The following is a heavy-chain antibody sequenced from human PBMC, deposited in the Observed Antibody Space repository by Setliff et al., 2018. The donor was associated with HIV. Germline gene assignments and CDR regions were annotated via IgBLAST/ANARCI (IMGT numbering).Heavy chain of an antibody. D-gene: IGHD2-21*01. V-gene: IGHV4-34*01. CDR1: GGSFSDFY. CDR2: ISYSGST. CDR3: ARGVARQVVIDRWFDP. Sequence: SETLSLTCAVFGGSFSDFYWGWIRQPPGKGLEWIGEISYSGSTVYNPSLKSRVTMSVDASKNLVSLNLNSVTAADTAIYYCARGVARQVVIDRWFDPWGQGTPVTV. J-gene: IGHJ5*02.